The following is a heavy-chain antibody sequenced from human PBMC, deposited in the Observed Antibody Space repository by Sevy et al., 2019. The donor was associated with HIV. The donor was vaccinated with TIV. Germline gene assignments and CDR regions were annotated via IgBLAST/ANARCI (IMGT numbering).Heavy chain of an antibody. J-gene: IGHJ4*02. CDR1: GYTLNELS. Sequence: ASVKVSCKVSGYTLNELSMHWVRQAPGKGLEWMGRFDPEDGETIYAQKFQGRVTMTEDTSTDTAYMELSSLRSEDTAKYYCATAREYYYESSGYFDYWGQGTLVTVSS. CDR2: FDPEDGET. V-gene: IGHV1-24*01. D-gene: IGHD3-22*01. CDR3: ATAREYYYESSGYFDY.